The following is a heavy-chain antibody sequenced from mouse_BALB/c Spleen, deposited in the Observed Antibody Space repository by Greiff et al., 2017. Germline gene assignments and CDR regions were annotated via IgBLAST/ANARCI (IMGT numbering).Heavy chain of an antibody. CDR3: ARAVDSSMDY. CDR1: GYTFTSYW. D-gene: IGHD3-2*01. CDR2: IDPSDSYT. V-gene: IGHV1-69*02. J-gene: IGHJ4*01. Sequence: QVQLQQPGAELVKPGASVKLSCKASGYTFTSYWMHWVKQRPGQGLEWIGEIDPSDSYTNYNQKFKGKATLTVDKSSSTAYMQLSSLTSEDSAVYYCARAVDSSMDYWGQGTSVTVSS.